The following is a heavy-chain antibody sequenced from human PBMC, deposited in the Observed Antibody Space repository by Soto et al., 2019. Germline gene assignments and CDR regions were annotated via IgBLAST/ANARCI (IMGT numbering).Heavy chain of an antibody. CDR3: ARACSSNSCYDVFDY. D-gene: IGHD2-2*01. V-gene: IGHV4-4*07. CDR1: GGSISSYY. CDR2: IYTSGST. Sequence: QVQLPESGPGLLKPSETLSLTCTVSGGSISSYYWSWIRQPAGKGLEWIGRIYTSGSTHSNPSLKRRLTVSLDTSNNQFSPRLSSLTAGDTAVYYWARACSSNSCYDVFDYWGQGTLVTVSS. J-gene: IGHJ4*02.